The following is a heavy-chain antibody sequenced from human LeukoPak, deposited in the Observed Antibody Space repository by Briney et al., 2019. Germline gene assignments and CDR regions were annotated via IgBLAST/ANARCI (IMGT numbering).Heavy chain of an antibody. J-gene: IGHJ3*01. CDR2: IRYDGSTK. CDR1: GFTFSSYG. D-gene: IGHD3-9*01. V-gene: IGHV3-30*02. CDR3: AQDWLSAVTTTTGF. Sequence: GGSLRLSCAASGFTFSSYGMRWVRQAPGKGLEWVAFIRYDGSTKYYPDSVKGRFTISRDNSKNTLYLQMNSLRAEETAIYYCAQDWLSAVTTTTGFWGQGTMVIVSS.